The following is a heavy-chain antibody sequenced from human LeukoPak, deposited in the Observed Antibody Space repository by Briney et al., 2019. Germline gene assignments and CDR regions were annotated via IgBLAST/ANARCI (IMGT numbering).Heavy chain of an antibody. D-gene: IGHD2-15*01. Sequence: PSETLSLTCTVSGGSISSSSYYWGWIRQPPGKGLEWIGSIYYSGSTYYNPSLKSQVTISVDTSKNQFSLKLSSVTAADTAVYYCARLPDIVVVVAAYTVDYWGQGTLVTVSS. CDR1: GGSISSSSYY. CDR3: ARLPDIVVVVAAYTVDY. J-gene: IGHJ4*02. V-gene: IGHV4-39*01. CDR2: IYYSGST.